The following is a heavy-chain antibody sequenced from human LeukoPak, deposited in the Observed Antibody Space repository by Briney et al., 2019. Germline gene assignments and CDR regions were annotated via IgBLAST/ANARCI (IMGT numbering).Heavy chain of an antibody. CDR2: IYYSGST. D-gene: IGHD6-13*01. CDR1: GGSISISSYY. V-gene: IGHV4-39*01. CDR3: ATTTGYSRQPNDL. J-gene: IGHJ1*01. Sequence: SETLSLPCTVSGGSISISSYYWGWIRQPPGKGLEWIGSIYYSGSTYYNPSLKSRVTISVDTSKNQFSLKLSSVTAADTAVYYCATTTGYSRQPNDLWGQGTLVTVSS.